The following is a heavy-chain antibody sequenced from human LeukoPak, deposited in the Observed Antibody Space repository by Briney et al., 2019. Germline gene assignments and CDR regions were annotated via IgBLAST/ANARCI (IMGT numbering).Heavy chain of an antibody. V-gene: IGHV1-46*01. CDR3: ARGDSSGWYDDYYYYYVWTS. J-gene: IGHJ6*02. Sequence: ASVKVSCKASGYTFTSYYMHWVRQAPGQGLEWMGIINPSGGSTSYAQKFQGRVTMTRDTSTSTVYMELSSLRSEDTAVYYCARGDSSGWYDDYYYYYVWTSGAKGPRSPSP. CDR2: INPSGGST. CDR1: GYTFTSYY. D-gene: IGHD6-19*01.